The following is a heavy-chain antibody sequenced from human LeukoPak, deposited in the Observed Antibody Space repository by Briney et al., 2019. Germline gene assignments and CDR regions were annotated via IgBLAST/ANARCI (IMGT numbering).Heavy chain of an antibody. D-gene: IGHD6-19*01. J-gene: IGHJ4*02. CDR1: GFTFSSYA. V-gene: IGHV3-23*01. CDR3: ANSPRSRGWYRDKFLSPFDY. CDR2: IRGSGGST. Sequence: GGSLRLSCAASGFTFSSYAMSWVRQAPGKGLEWVSAIRGSGGSTYYADSVKGRFTISRDNSKNTLYLQMNSLRAEDTAVYYCANSPRSRGWYRDKFLSPFDYWGQGTLVTVSS.